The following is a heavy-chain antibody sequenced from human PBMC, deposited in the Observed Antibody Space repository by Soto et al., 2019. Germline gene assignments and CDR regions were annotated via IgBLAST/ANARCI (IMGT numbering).Heavy chain of an antibody. CDR2: IYHSGST. CDR1: GGSISSSNW. V-gene: IGHV4-4*02. CDR3: ARDYGHYDILTGFSYYYGMDV. Sequence: SETLSLTCAVSGGSISSSNWWSWVRQPPGKGLEWIGEIYHSGSTNYNPSLKSRVTISVDKSKNQFSLKLSSVTAADTAVYYCARDYGHYDILTGFSYYYGMDVWGQGTTVT. J-gene: IGHJ6*02. D-gene: IGHD3-9*01.